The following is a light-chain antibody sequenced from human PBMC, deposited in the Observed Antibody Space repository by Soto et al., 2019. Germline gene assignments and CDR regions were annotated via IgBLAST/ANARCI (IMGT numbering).Light chain of an antibody. Sequence: EIVLTHSAAILPWFPRYRVSLSCRASQYITTRLAWYQHRPGQAPRPVIYQASIRAAGIPARFSASGSGTDFTLTISDVTPKDFELYCCHQRRSWPRTFGQGTKVDIK. V-gene: IGKV3-11*01. J-gene: IGKJ1*01. CDR3: HQRRSWPRT. CDR2: QAS. CDR1: QYITTR.